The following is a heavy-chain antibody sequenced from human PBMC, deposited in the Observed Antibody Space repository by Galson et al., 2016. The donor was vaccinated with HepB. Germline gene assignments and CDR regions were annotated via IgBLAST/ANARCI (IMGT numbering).Heavy chain of an antibody. CDR3: ARRLNYGDYAFDY. J-gene: IGHJ4*02. CDR1: GDSISSVIYY. V-gene: IGHV4-61*01. Sequence: ETLSLTCNVSGDSISSVIYYWSWIRQPPGKGLEWIGSIYYTGSTDYNPSLKSRVTISVDTSKNQFSLKLSSLTAADTAVYYCARRLNYGDYAFDYWGQGTLVAVSS. CDR2: IYYTGST. D-gene: IGHD4-17*01.